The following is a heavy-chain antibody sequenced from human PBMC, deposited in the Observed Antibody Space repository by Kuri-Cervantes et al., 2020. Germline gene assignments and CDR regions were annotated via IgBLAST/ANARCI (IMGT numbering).Heavy chain of an antibody. CDR3: ARVHMTSWLLDWYFDL. D-gene: IGHD2-2*01. CDR1: GFTFKSYW. V-gene: IGHV3-7*01. Sequence: GGSLRLSCAASGFTFKSYWMSWVRQAPGKGLEWVAIIKQDGSEKYYVDSVKGRFTISRDNANNSLYLQMNSLRAEDTAVYYCARVHMTSWLLDWYFDLWGRGTLVTVSS. J-gene: IGHJ2*01. CDR2: IKQDGSEK.